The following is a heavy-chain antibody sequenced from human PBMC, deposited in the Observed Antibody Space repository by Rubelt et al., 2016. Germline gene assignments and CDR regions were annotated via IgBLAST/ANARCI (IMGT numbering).Heavy chain of an antibody. J-gene: IGHJ4*02. CDR2: IYWDDDK. CDR1: GFSLSTSRVG. D-gene: IGHD6-19*01. Sequence: QITLKESGPTLVKPTQTLTLTCTFSGFSLSTSRVGVGWIRHPPGKALEWLALIYWDDDKRYSPSLKNRLTITKDTSKNQVVLTMTNMDPVDTAPHHCAHKFNSGFDLSGQGTLVTVSS. V-gene: IGHV2-5*02. CDR3: AHKFNSGFDL.